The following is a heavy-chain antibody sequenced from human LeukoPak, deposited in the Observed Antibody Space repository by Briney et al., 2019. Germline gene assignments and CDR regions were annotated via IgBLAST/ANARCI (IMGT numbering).Heavy chain of an antibody. CDR3: ARGSEYSSSLWFDP. D-gene: IGHD6-6*01. CDR2: INPNSGGT. J-gene: IGHJ5*02. Sequence: GASVKVSCKASGYTFTGYYMRWVRQAPGQGLEWMGWINPNSGGTNYTQKFQGRVTMTRDTSISTAYMELSRLRSDDTAVYYCARGSEYSSSLWFDPWGQGTLVTVSS. CDR1: GYTFTGYY. V-gene: IGHV1-2*02.